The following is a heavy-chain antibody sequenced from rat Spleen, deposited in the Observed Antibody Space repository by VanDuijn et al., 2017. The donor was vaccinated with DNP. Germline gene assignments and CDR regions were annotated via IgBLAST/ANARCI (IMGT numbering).Heavy chain of an antibody. D-gene: IGHD4-3*01. CDR2: ISTSGGST. CDR3: VRWNSGHFDY. Sequence: EVQLVESGGGLIQPGRSLKLSCAASGFTFSDYDMAWVRQAPTKGLEWVASISTSGGSTYYQDSVKGRFTVSRDNAKSTLYLQMNSLRSEDMATYYCVRWNSGHFDYWGQGVMVTVSS. V-gene: IGHV5S23*01. J-gene: IGHJ2*01. CDR1: GFTFSDYD.